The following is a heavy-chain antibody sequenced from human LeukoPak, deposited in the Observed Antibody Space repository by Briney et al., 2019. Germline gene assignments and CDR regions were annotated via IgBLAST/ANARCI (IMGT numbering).Heavy chain of an antibody. V-gene: IGHV3-74*01. CDR1: GFTFSSYW. CDR2: INSDGRST. CDR3: ARVRWGGLYYFDY. Sequence: PGGSLRLSCGASGFTFSSYWMHWVRQAPGKGLVGVSRINSDGRSTNYADSVKGRFTISRDNAKNTLYLQMNSLRAEDTAVYYCARVRWGGLYYFDYWGQGTLVTVSS. D-gene: IGHD3-16*01. J-gene: IGHJ4*02.